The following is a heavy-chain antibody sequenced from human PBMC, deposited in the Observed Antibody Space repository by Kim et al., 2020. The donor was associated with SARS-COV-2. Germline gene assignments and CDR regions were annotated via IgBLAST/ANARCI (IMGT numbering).Heavy chain of an antibody. CDR2: IYYSGTT. Sequence: SETLSLTCNVSSDSISSGSYYWGWIRQPPGKGLEWIGSIYYSGTTYYNPPLKSRVTISVDTSKNPFSLKLRYVTAADTAVYSCARHGKYDDILFGYNPHVDSWGQGTLVTVSS. CDR3: ARHGKYDDILFGYNPHVDS. V-gene: IGHV4-39*01. D-gene: IGHD3-9*01. J-gene: IGHJ4*02. CDR1: SDSISSGSYY.